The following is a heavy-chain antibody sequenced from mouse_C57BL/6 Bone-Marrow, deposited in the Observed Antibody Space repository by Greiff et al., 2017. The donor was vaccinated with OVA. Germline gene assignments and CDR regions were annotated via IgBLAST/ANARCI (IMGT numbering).Heavy chain of an antibody. D-gene: IGHD1-1*01. CDR1: GYTFTSYW. J-gene: IGHJ4*01. CDR3: ARGDSYGSSPYYAMDY. V-gene: IGHV1-64*01. CDR2: IHPNSGST. Sequence: QVQLKQPGAELVKPGASVKLSCKASGYTFTSYWMHWVKQRPGQGLEWIGMIHPNSGSTNYNEKFKSKATLTVDKSSSTAYMQLSSLTSEDSAVYYCARGDSYGSSPYYAMDYWGQGTSVTVSS.